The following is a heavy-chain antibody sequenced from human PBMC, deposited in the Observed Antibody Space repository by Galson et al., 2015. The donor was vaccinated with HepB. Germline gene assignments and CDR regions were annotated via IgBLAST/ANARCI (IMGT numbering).Heavy chain of an antibody. Sequence: SLRLSCAGSGFIFSNYGMHWVRQAPGKGPEWVAVIWYDGSNKFYADSVKGRFTIFRDNSKNTVYLQMKSLRVEDTSVYYCARAGREELDYDDSSAFMFHGMDVWGQGTTVSVSS. V-gene: IGHV3-33*01. CDR1: GFIFSNYG. CDR2: IWYDGSNK. CDR3: ARAGREELDYDDSSAFMFHGMDV. J-gene: IGHJ6*02. D-gene: IGHD3-22*01.